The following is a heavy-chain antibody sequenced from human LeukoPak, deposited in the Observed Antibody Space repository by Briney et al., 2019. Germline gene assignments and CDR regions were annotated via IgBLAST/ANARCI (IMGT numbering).Heavy chain of an antibody. CDR2: ISGSGGST. V-gene: IGHV3-23*01. CDR1: GFTFSSYA. J-gene: IGHJ6*03. D-gene: IGHD2-2*01. CDR3: AKGVYCSSTSCYYYYYMDV. Sequence: GGSLRLSCAASGFTFSSYAMSWVRQAPGKGPEWVSAISGSGGSTYYADSVKGRFTISRDNSKNTLYLQMNSLRAEDTAVYYCAKGVYCSSTSCYYYYYMDVWGKGTTVTVSS.